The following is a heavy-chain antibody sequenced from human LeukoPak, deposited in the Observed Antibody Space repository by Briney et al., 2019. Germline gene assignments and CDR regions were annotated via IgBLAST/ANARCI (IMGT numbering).Heavy chain of an antibody. CDR2: INSDGSST. Sequence: GGSLRLSCAASGFTFSSYWMYWVRQAPGKGLVWVSRINSDGSSTNYADSVKGRFTISRGNAKNSLYLQMNSLRAEDTAVYYCAKSGPPVPHYYGSGSYYPLYYYYGMDVWGQGTTVTVSS. CDR1: GFTFSSYW. CDR3: AKSGPPVPHYYGSGSYYPLYYYYGMDV. D-gene: IGHD3-10*01. J-gene: IGHJ6*02. V-gene: IGHV3-74*01.